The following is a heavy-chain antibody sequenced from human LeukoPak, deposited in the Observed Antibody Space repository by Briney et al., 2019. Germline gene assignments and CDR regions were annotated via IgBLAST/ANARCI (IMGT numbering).Heavy chain of an antibody. Sequence: SETLSLTCTVSGGSISSYYWSWLRQPAGKGLERIGRIYTSGSTNYNPSLKSRVTMSVDTSKNQFSLKLSSVTAADTAVYYCARVRYSGTFDAFDIWGQGTMVTVSS. CDR3: ARVRYSGTFDAFDI. CDR1: GGSISSYY. J-gene: IGHJ3*02. CDR2: IYTSGST. D-gene: IGHD1-26*01. V-gene: IGHV4-4*07.